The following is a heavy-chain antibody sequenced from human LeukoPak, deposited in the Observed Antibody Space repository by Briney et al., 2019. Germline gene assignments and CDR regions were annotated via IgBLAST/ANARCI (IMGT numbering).Heavy chain of an antibody. Sequence: SETLSLTCTVSGGAIISDNFYWGWVRQPPGKGLESVGSINYSGITYYNPSLRSRVSVSMDRSRSQFFLTLNSVNATDTVTFYWGMPFDSWGQGILVIASS. CDR3: GMPFDS. CDR1: GGAIISDNFY. CDR2: INYSGIT. V-gene: IGHV4-39*01. J-gene: IGHJ4*02.